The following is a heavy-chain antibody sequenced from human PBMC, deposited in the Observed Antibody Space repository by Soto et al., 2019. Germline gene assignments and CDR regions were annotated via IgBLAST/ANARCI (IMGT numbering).Heavy chain of an antibody. CDR2: VNPNNGDT. CDR3: AKVSRKGSAIDFDY. V-gene: IGHV1-8*01. J-gene: IGHJ4*02. CDR1: GYTFSNYD. Sequence: QVQLVQSGAELKKPGASVKVSCKASGYTFSNYDMNWVRQATGQGPEWIGWVNPNNGDTGYAQKFQGRVTLTTDISTTTAYMELTRLRSEDTDIYYSAKVSRKGSAIDFDYWGQGTLITDSS. D-gene: IGHD3-10*01.